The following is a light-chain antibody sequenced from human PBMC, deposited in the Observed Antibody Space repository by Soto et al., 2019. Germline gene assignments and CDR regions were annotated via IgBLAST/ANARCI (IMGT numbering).Light chain of an antibody. CDR3: QQYGSSSLT. V-gene: IGKV3-20*01. CDR2: GAS. Sequence: EIVLTQSPGTLSLSPGERATVSCRASQRVSSSYLAWYQQKPGQAPRVLIYGASSRATGIPDRFSGSGSGTDFTLTISRLEPEDFAVYYCQQYGSSSLTFGGGTKVEIK. CDR1: QRVSSSY. J-gene: IGKJ4*01.